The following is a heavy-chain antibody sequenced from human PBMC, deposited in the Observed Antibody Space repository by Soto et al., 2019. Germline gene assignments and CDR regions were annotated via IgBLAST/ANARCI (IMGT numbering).Heavy chain of an antibody. Sequence: GGSLRLSCAASGFTFSSYGMHWVRQAPGKGLEWVAVISYDGSNKYYADSVKGRFTISRDNSKNTLYLQMNSLRAEDTAVYYCAKDFAGTYYYYGMDVWGQGTTVTVSS. CDR1: GFTFSSYG. J-gene: IGHJ6*02. CDR2: ISYDGSNK. D-gene: IGHD6-13*01. V-gene: IGHV3-30*18. CDR3: AKDFAGTYYYYGMDV.